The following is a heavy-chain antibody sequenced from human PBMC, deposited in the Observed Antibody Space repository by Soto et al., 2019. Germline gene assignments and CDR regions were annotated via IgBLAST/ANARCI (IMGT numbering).Heavy chain of an antibody. CDR3: ARDPFFGWFDS. CDR2: MTPVRGDT. Sequence: VQLVQSGAEVRKPGASVKVSCKAAGHTLASYDINWVRQATGQGLEWMGWMTPVRGDTGYAQKFQGRVTMTWDTSITTAYMELSSLRSDDTAVYYCARDPFFGWFDSWGQGTLVTVSS. V-gene: IGHV1-8*01. D-gene: IGHD3-10*01. CDR1: GHTLASYD. J-gene: IGHJ5*01.